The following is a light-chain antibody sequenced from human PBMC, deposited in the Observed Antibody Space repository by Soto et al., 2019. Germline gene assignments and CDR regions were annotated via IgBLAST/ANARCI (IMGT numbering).Light chain of an antibody. CDR2: KAS. Sequence: DIQMTQSPFTLSASVGDRVTITCRASQSVSVWLAWYQQKPVKAPKLLIYKASTLETGVPSRFIGSVTGTEFTLSSSSLQPDDSATYYCQQYKSYSGYTFGQGTKLEIK. CDR1: QSVSVW. J-gene: IGKJ2*01. CDR3: QQYKSYSGYT. V-gene: IGKV1-5*03.